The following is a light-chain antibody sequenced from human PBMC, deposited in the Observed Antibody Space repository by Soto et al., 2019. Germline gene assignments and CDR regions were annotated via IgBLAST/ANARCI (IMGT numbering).Light chain of an antibody. CDR3: QQYHTSSIT. CDR1: QSISYY. V-gene: IGKV1-5*01. CDR2: DAS. Sequence: DIQMNHSPSTLSASVGDRVTITCRASQSISYYLAWYQKKPGKAPKVLIYDASTLERGVPSRFSGTGSGTEFTLSIDSLQPDDFATYYCQQYHTSSITFGQRTRLEIK. J-gene: IGKJ5*01.